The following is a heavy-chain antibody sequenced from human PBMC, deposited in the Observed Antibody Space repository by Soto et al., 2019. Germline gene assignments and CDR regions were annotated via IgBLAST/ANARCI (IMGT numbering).Heavy chain of an antibody. Sequence: SCKASGYTFTSYAMHWVRQVPGKGLEWVAVISYDGSNKYYADSVKGRFTISRDNSKNTLYLQMNSLRAEDTAVYYCARPLWRDDYNWGYFDLWGRGTLVTVSS. CDR2: ISYDGSNK. CDR3: ARPLWRDDYNWGYFDL. V-gene: IGHV3-30-3*01. J-gene: IGHJ2*01. CDR1: GYTFTSYA. D-gene: IGHD4-4*01.